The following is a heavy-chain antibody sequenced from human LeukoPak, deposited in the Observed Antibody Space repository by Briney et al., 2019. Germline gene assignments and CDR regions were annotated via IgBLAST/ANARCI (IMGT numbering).Heavy chain of an antibody. CDR1: GFTFSSYS. Sequence: GGSLRLSCAASGFTFSSYSMNWVRQAPGKGLEWVSSISSSSSYIYYADSVKGRFTISRDNAKNSLYLQMNSLRAADTAVYYCARGGGDSLYFQHWGQGTLVTVSS. V-gene: IGHV3-21*01. CDR3: ARGGGDSLYFQH. J-gene: IGHJ1*01. D-gene: IGHD2-21*02. CDR2: ISSSSSYI.